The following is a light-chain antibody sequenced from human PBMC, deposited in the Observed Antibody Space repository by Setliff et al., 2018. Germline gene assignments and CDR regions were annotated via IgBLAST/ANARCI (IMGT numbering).Light chain of an antibody. CDR3: SSYTSSSTPYV. CDR1: SSDVGGYNY. CDR2: DVS. Sequence: QSVLTQPASVSGSPGQSITISCTGTSSDVGGYNYVSWYQQHLGKAPKLMIYDVSKRPSGVSNRFSGSKSGNTASLTISGLQAEDEADYYCSSYTSSSTPYVFGTGTKVTV. J-gene: IGLJ1*01. V-gene: IGLV2-14*01.